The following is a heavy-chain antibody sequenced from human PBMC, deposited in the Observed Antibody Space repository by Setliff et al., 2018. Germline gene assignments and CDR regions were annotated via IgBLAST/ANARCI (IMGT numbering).Heavy chain of an antibody. Sequence: PGGSLRLSCAASGFTFAGHGMTWVRQAPGKGLEWVSVISFSGNTAYYADSVKGRFTISRDQSKNTLFLDMSRLRGEDTAVYYCVRRVAGKGWFDPWGQGTLVTVSS. CDR3: VRRVAGKGWFDP. CDR2: ISFSGNTA. V-gene: IGHV3-23*05. J-gene: IGHJ5*02. CDR1: GFTFAGHG. D-gene: IGHD2-15*01.